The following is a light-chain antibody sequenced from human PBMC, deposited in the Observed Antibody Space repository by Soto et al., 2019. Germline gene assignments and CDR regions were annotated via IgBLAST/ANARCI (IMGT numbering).Light chain of an antibody. CDR1: QSVSSSY. V-gene: IGKV3-20*01. CDR2: GAS. Sequence: EIVLTQSPATLSLSPGERATLSCRASQSVSSSYLAWYQQKPGQAPRLLIYGASSRATGVPDRFSGSGSGTDFTLTSSRLEPEDFAVYYCQQYGSSSWTFGQGTKVDIK. CDR3: QQYGSSSWT. J-gene: IGKJ1*01.